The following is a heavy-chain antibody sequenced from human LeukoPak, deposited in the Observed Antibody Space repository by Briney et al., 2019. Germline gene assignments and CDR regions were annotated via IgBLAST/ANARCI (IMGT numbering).Heavy chain of an antibody. J-gene: IGHJ4*02. Sequence: GGSLRLSCVVSGLTFSSYSMSWVRQAPGKGLDWVSGISVSGGDTWYPDSVKGRFTISRDNSKNTLFLQMSSLRVEDTAMYYCAKDAAGPEYWGQGTLVTVSS. CDR3: AKDAAGPEY. V-gene: IGHV3-23*01. CDR2: ISVSGGDT. D-gene: IGHD6-13*01. CDR1: GLTFSSYS.